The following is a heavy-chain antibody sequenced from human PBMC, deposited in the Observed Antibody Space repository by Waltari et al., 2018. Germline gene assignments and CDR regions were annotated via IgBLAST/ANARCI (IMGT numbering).Heavy chain of an antibody. CDR1: GCTFSSYW. D-gene: IGHD1-26*01. CDR2: FKHDGRGK. Sequence: EVQLVESGGGLVQPGGSLRLSCAASGCTFSSYWMTWVRQAPGKGLEAVGNFKHDGRGKYYVDSVRGRSTLSRDNAKNALFLQMNSLRAEDTAVYYCAREGGNYGYWGQGTLVTVSS. V-gene: IGHV3-7*04. J-gene: IGHJ4*02. CDR3: AREGGNYGY.